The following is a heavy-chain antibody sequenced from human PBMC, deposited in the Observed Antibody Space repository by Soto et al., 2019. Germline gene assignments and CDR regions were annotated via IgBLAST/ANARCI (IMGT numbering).Heavy chain of an antibody. CDR1: GFTFSSYA. J-gene: IGHJ3*02. D-gene: IGHD3-16*02. CDR2: ISYDGSNK. V-gene: IGHV3-30-3*01. Sequence: QVQLVESGGGVVQPGRSLRLCCAASGFTFSSYAMHWVRQAPGKGLEWVAVISYDGSNKYYADSVKGRFTISRDNSKNTLYLQMNSLRAEDTAVYYCARDDMITFGGVIPPPLDAFDIWGQGTMVTVSS. CDR3: ARDDMITFGGVIPPPLDAFDI.